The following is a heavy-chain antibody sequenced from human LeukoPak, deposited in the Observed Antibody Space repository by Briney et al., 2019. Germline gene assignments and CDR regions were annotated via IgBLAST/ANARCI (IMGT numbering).Heavy chain of an antibody. CDR1: GFTFSTYS. CDR2: ISSSGGTI. Sequence: GGSLRLSCAASGFTFSTYSMNWVRQAPGKGLEWVSYISSSGGTIYYADSVKGRFTISRDNAKNSLYLQMNSLRDEDTAVYYCARWASIIYDSNWYAPLDYWGQGTLVTVSS. J-gene: IGHJ4*02. CDR3: ARWASIIYDSNWYAPLDY. V-gene: IGHV3-48*02. D-gene: IGHD6-13*01.